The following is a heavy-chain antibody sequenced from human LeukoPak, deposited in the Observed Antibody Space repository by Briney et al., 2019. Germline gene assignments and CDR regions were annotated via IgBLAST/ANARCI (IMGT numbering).Heavy chain of an antibody. D-gene: IGHD3-10*01. V-gene: IGHV4-38-2*02. CDR3: ARLWFGGEDLIHY. CDR1: GYSISSGYY. Sequence: PSETLSLTCTVSGYSISSGYYWGWIRQPPGKGLEWIGSIYHSGNTYYNPSLKSRVIISVDTSKNQFSLKLSSVTAADTAVYYCARLWFGGEDLIHYWGQGTLVTVSS. CDR2: IYHSGNT. J-gene: IGHJ4*02.